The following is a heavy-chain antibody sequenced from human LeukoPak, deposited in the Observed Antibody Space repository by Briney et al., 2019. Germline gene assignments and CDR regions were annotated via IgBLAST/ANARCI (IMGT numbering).Heavy chain of an antibody. CDR1: GGSFSRYY. CDR3: ARQYGGKFDP. V-gene: IGHV4-59*08. Sequence: SEILSLTCTVSGGSFSRYYWSWIRQPPGKGLEWIGYIYYSGSTNYNPSLKSRVTISVDTSKNQSSLKLSSVTAADTAVYYCARQYGGKFDPWGQGTLVTVSS. CDR2: IYYSGST. J-gene: IGHJ5*02. D-gene: IGHD4-23*01.